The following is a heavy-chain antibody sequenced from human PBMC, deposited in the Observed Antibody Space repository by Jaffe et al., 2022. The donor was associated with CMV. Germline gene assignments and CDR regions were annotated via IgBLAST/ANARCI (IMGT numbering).Heavy chain of an antibody. CDR1: GITFSDLS. J-gene: IGHJ3*02. Sequence: EVQLVESGGDLVQPGGSLRLSCAASGITFSDLSMYWVRQTPGKGLEWVASINPDGSMEYYVDSVKGRFTLSRDNAIKSLYLQMNSLRAEDTAIYYCARSRSDALDIWGQGTVVTVSS. V-gene: IGHV3-7*03. CDR3: ARSRSDALDI. CDR2: INPDGSME.